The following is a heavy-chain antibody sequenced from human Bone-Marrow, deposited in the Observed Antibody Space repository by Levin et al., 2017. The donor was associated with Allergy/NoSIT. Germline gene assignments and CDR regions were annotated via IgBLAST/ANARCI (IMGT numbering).Heavy chain of an antibody. CDR2: IKSDGSST. D-gene: IGHD2-21*01. V-gene: IGHV3-74*01. CDR3: VKDRGGVVRDFDY. J-gene: IGHJ4*02. CDR1: GFTFSSYW. Sequence: GESLKISCAASGFTFSSYWMHWVRQGPGKGLVWVSGIKSDGSSTSYADSVKGRFTIFRDNSKNTLYLQMSSLRAEDTAVYYCVKDRGGVVRDFDYWGRGTLVIVSS.